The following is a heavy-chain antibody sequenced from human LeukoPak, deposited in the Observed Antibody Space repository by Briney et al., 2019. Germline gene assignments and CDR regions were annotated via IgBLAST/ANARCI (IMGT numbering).Heavy chain of an antibody. J-gene: IGHJ4*02. CDR3: ARHNYGDYFPALSLDY. Sequence: ASETLSLTSTVPGDSISDYYWSWIRQPPGKGLEWIGYIYYSGSTNYNPSLKSRVTISVDTSKNQFSLKLRSVTAADTAVYYCARHNYGDYFPALSLDYWGQGTLVTVSS. D-gene: IGHD4-17*01. CDR1: GDSISDYY. CDR2: IYYSGST. V-gene: IGHV4-59*08.